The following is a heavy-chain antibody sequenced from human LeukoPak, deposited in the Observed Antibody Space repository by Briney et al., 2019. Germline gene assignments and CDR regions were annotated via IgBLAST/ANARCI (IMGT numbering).Heavy chain of an antibody. Sequence: SETLSLTCTVSGGSISSGSYYWSWIRQPAGKGLEWIGRIYTSGSTNYNPSLKSRVTISVDTSKNQFSLKLSSVTAADTAVYYCARGGTKTTGDYYYYYYMDVWDKGTTVTVSS. CDR2: IYTSGST. D-gene: IGHD1-14*01. CDR3: ARGGTKTTGDYYYYYYMDV. CDR1: GGSISSGSYY. J-gene: IGHJ6*03. V-gene: IGHV4-61*02.